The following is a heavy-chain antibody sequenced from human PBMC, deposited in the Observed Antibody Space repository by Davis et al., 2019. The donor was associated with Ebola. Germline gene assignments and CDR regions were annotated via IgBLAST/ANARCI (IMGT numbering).Heavy chain of an antibody. CDR1: GGTSSSYS. CDR2: FIPVFGAA. J-gene: IGHJ3*02. Sequence: SVKVSCKAPGGTSSSYSIIWVRQAPGQGLEWMGGFIPVFGAANYAQKFQGRVTITADESTSTAYMELSGLRSENTAVYYCARVRGYCSSTSCPAYGMDIWGQGTMVTVSS. V-gene: IGHV1-69*13. D-gene: IGHD2-2*01. CDR3: ARVRGYCSSTSCPAYGMDI.